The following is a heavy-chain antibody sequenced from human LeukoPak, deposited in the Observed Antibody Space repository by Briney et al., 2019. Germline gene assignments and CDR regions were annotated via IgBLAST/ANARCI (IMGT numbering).Heavy chain of an antibody. D-gene: IGHD2-15*01. V-gene: IGHV4-61*01. CDR2: IYYSGST. Sequence: SETLSLTCTVSGGSVSSGSYYWSWIRQPPGKGLEWIGYIYYSGSTNYNPSLKSRVTISVDTSKNQFSLKLSSVTAADTAVYYCASGTSSYCSGGSCYPIWGQGTLVTVSS. CDR3: ASGTSSYCSGGSCYPI. CDR1: GGSVSSGSYY. J-gene: IGHJ4*02.